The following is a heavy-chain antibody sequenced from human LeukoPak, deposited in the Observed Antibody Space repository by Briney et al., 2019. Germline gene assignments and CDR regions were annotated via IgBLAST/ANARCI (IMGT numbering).Heavy chain of an antibody. V-gene: IGHV3-7*01. CDR2: IKQGGSEK. D-gene: IGHD4-23*01. CDR3: ARDLLAVTTVVTGGDYFDY. CDR1: GFTFSSYW. Sequence: GGSLRLSCAASGFTFSSYWMSWVRQAPGKGLEWVANIKQGGSEKYYVDSVKGRFTISRDNAKNSLYLQMNSLRAEDTAVYYCARDLLAVTTVVTGGDYFDYWGQGTLVTVSS. J-gene: IGHJ4*02.